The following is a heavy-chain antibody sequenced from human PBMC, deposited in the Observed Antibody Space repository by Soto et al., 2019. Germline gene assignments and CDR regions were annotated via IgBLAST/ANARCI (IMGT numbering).Heavy chain of an antibody. D-gene: IGHD2-15*01. J-gene: IGHJ5*02. CDR3: ATVARAVVATISYNWFIP. Sequence: VQLQESGPGLVQPSETLSLTCAVSGASVSSDLYYWTWIRQPPGKGLEWIGDIFYTGATNHNPSLKSRVTMSLETSKNQFSLKLSSVTAADTAVYYCATVARAVVATISYNWFIPWGQGTLVTVSS. CDR2: IFYTGAT. V-gene: IGHV4-61*01. CDR1: GASVSSDLYY.